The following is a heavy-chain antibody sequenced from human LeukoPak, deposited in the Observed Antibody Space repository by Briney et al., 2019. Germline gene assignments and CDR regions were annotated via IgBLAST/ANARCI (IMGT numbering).Heavy chain of an antibody. Sequence: SETLSLTCTVSGDSTSSSTYYWGWIRQPPGRGLEWLGSFYYTGSTYYNPSLKSRVTISVDTSKNQFSLRLSSVTAADTAVYYCARDSVGATTSWSDYWGQGTLVTVSS. D-gene: IGHD1-26*01. CDR1: GDSTSSSTYY. CDR3: ARDSVGATTSWSDY. CDR2: FYYTGST. V-gene: IGHV4-39*07. J-gene: IGHJ4*02.